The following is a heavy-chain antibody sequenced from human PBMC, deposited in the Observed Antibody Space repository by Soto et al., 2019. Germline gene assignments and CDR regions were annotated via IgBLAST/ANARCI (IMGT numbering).Heavy chain of an antibody. CDR3: ARLSGSYNDRYFDN. J-gene: IGHJ4*02. CDR2: IYYSGST. D-gene: IGHD1-26*01. Sequence: PSETLSLTCTVSGGSISSSSYYWGWIRQPPGKGLEWIGNIYYSGSTYYNASLKSRLTISVDTSNNQFSLKVKSVTAADTAVYFCARLSGSYNDRYFDNWGQGILVTVSS. CDR1: GGSISSSSYY. V-gene: IGHV4-39*01.